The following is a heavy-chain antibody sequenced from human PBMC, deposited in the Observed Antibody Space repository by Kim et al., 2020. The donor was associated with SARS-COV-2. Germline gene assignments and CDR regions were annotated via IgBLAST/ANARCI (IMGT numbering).Heavy chain of an antibody. Sequence: SETLSLTCAVYGGSFSGYYWSWIRQPPGKGLEWIGEINHSGSTNYNPSLKSRVTISVDTSKNQFSLKLSSVTAADTAVYYCARGGLLWFGELTASRNWFDPWGQGTLVTVSS. V-gene: IGHV4-34*01. CDR1: GGSFSGYY. D-gene: IGHD3-10*01. CDR3: ARGGLLWFGELTASRNWFDP. J-gene: IGHJ5*02. CDR2: INHSGST.